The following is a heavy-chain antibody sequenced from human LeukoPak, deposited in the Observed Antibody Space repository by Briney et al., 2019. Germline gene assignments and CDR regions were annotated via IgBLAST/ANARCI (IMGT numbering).Heavy chain of an antibody. V-gene: IGHV1-8*03. CDR3: ARAYYDSSGYYWLTFDY. J-gene: IGHJ4*02. CDR2: MNPNSGNT. Sequence: ASVKVSCKASGYTFTSYDINWVRQATGQGLEWMGWMNPNSGNTGYAQKSQGRVTITRNTSISTAYMELSSLRSEDTAVYCCARAYYDSSGYYWLTFDYWGQGTLVTVSS. D-gene: IGHD3-22*01. CDR1: GYTFTSYD.